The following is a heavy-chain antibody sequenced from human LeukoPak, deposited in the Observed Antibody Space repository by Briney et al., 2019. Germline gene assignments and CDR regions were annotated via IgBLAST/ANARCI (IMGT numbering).Heavy chain of an antibody. CDR3: ARVSYYGSGSPLDY. CDR1: GFTFGSYS. CDR2: IYSSGRYI. Sequence: GGSLRLSCAASGFTFGSYSMDWVRQAPTKGLEWVSSIYSSGRYIYYADSVKGRFTISRDNAKNSLYLQMNSLRAEDTAVYYCARVSYYGSGSPLDYWGQGTLVTVSS. V-gene: IGHV3-21*04. D-gene: IGHD3-10*01. J-gene: IGHJ4*02.